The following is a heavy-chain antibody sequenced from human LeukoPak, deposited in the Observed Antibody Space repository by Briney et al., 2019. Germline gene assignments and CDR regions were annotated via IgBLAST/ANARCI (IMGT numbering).Heavy chain of an antibody. J-gene: IGHJ4*02. CDR3: ARDREGGTDY. V-gene: IGHV3-21*01. CDR2: ISSSSSYI. D-gene: IGHD1/OR15-1a*01. Sequence: AGGSLRLSCAASGFTFSSYSMNWVRQAPGKGLEWVSSISSSSSYIYYADSVKGRFTISRDNAKNSLYLQMNSLRAKDTAVYYCARDREGGTDYWGQGTLVTVSS. CDR1: GFTFSSYS.